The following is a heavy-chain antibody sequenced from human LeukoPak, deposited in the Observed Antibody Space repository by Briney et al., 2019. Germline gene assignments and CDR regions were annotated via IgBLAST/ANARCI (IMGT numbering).Heavy chain of an antibody. CDR3: AHRQRAVAGIIFDY. Sequence: SGPTLVNPTQTLTLTCTFSGFSLSTSGVGVGWIRQPPGKALEWLALIYWDDDKRYSPSLKSRLTITKDTSKNQVVLTMTNMDPVDTATYYCAHRQRAVAGIIFDYWGQGTLVTVSS. J-gene: IGHJ4*02. CDR1: GFSLSTSGVG. CDR2: IYWDDDK. D-gene: IGHD6-19*01. V-gene: IGHV2-5*02.